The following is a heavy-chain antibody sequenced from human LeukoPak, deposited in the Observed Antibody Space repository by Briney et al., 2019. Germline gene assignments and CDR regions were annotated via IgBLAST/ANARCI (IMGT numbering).Heavy chain of an antibody. CDR3: AKVSLYGSSGSSY. Sequence: GGSLRLSCAASGFIFSSYAMSWVRQAPGKGLEWVSAISGSGGSTYYADSVKGRFTIPRDNSKNTLYLQMNSLRAEDTAVYYCAKVSLYGSSGSSYWGQGTQVTVSS. CDR2: ISGSGGST. D-gene: IGHD3-22*01. V-gene: IGHV3-23*01. CDR1: GFIFSSYA. J-gene: IGHJ4*02.